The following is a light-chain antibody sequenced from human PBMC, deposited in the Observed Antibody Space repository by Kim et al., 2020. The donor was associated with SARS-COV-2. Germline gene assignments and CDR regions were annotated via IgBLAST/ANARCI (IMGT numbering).Light chain of an antibody. CDR2: DGF. CDR1: QSISSF. CDR3: QQRSIWPLT. J-gene: IGKJ5*01. Sequence: LSPGEGATLSCRANQSISSFLAWYQQKSGQAPRLPIYDGFNRATGIPARFSGSGSGTDFTLTISSLEPEDFAVYYCQQRSIWPLTFGQGTRLEIK. V-gene: IGKV3-11*01.